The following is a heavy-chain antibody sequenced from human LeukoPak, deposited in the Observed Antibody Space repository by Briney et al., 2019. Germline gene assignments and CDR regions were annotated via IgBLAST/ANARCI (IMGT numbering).Heavy chain of an antibody. V-gene: IGHV3-21*01. CDR2: ISSSSSYI. D-gene: IGHD6-13*01. CDR1: GFTFSSYS. CDR3: AREGIAAAGTNDY. Sequence: NPGGSLRLSCAASGFTFSSYSMNWVRQAPGKGLEWVSSISSSSSYIYYADSVKGRFTISRDNAKNSLYLQMNSLRAEDTAVYYCAREGIAAAGTNDYWGQGTLVTVSS. J-gene: IGHJ4*02.